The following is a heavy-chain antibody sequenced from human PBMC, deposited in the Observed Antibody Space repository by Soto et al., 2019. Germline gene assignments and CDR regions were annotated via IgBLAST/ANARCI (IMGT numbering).Heavy chain of an antibody. V-gene: IGHV3-48*01. D-gene: IGHD3-16*02. CDR1: GFTFSSYS. CDR3: ARDLRIMITFGGVIGPL. Sequence: GGSLRLSCAASGFTFSSYSMNWVRQAPWKGLEWVSYISSSSSTIYYADSVRGRFTISRDNAKNSLYLQMNSLRAEDTAVYYCARDLRIMITFGGVIGPLWDQGTLVTVSS. CDR2: ISSSSSTI. J-gene: IGHJ4*02.